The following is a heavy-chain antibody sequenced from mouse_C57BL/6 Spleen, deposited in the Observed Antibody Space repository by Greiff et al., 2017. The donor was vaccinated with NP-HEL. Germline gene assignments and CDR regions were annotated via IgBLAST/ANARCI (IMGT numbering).Heavy chain of an antibody. CDR1: GFNIKDYY. D-gene: IGHD2-5*01. Sequence: EVQLQQSGAELVRPGASVKLSCTASGFNIKDYYMHWVKQRPEQGLEWIGRIDPEDGDTEYAPKFQGKATMTADTSSNTAYLQLSSLTSEDTAVYYGTEGHSNYEGLDYWGQGTTLAVSS. CDR2: IDPEDGDT. V-gene: IGHV14-1*01. CDR3: TEGHSNYEGLDY. J-gene: IGHJ2*01.